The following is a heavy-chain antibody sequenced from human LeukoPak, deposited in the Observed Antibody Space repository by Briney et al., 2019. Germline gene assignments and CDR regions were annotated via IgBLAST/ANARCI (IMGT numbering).Heavy chain of an antibody. D-gene: IGHD4-17*01. CDR2: IISDGSRT. CDR1: GFTFSNYW. CDR3: VRDGDNLGRDFDD. Sequence: GGSLRLSCAASGFTFSNYWMYWVRQASGKGLVWVSQIISDGSRTYYADSVKGRFTISRDNTKNTLYLQMNSLRAEDTAVYYCVRDGDNLGRDFDDWGQETLVTVSS. V-gene: IGHV3-74*01. J-gene: IGHJ4*02.